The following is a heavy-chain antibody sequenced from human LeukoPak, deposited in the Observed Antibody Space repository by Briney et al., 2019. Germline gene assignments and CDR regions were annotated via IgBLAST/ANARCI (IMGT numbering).Heavy chain of an antibody. CDR2: IIPIFGTA. V-gene: IGHV1-69*06. D-gene: IGHD3-3*01. CDR1: GGTFSSYA. CDR3: ARYAPTHYDFWSDYSAQAYYFDY. Sequence: GASVKVSCKASGGTFSSYAISWVRQAPGQGLEWMGGIIPIFGTANYAQKFQGRVTITADKSTSTAYMELSSLRSGDTAVYYCARYAPTHYDFWSDYSAQAYYFDYWGQGTLVTVSS. J-gene: IGHJ4*02.